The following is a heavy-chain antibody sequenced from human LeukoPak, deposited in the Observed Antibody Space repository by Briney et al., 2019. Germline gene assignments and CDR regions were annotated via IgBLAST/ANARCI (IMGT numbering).Heavy chain of an antibody. CDR2: ISSSGSTI. CDR3: GRVKEASAFDI. V-gene: IGHV3-48*03. Sequence: GGSLRLSCAASGFTFSTYEMNWVRQAPGKGLEWVSYISSSGSTINYADSVKGRFTISRDNAKNSLYLQMNSLRAEDTAVYYCGRVKEASAFDIWGQGTMVTVSS. D-gene: IGHD5-12*01. J-gene: IGHJ3*02. CDR1: GFTFSTYE.